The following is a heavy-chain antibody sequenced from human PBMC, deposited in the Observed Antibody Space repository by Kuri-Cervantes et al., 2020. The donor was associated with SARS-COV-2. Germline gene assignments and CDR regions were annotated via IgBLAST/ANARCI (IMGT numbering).Heavy chain of an antibody. CDR1: GFTFSSYA. CDR2: ISYDGSNK. V-gene: IGHV3-30*04. CDR3: ARDPDYYDSSGYYGGFDY. Sequence: LSLTCAASGFTFSSYAMHWVRQAPGKGLEWVAVISYDGSNKYYADSVKGRFTISRDNSKNTLYLQMNSLRAEDTAVYYCARDPDYYDSSGYYGGFDYWGQGTLVTVSS. D-gene: IGHD3-22*01. J-gene: IGHJ4*02.